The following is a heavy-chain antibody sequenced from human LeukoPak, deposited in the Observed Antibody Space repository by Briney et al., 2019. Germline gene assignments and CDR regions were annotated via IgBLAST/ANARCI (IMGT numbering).Heavy chain of an antibody. J-gene: IGHJ4*02. CDR2: INPNSGGT. CDR1: GYTFTGYY. V-gene: IGHV1-2*02. Sequence: AASVKVSCKASGYTFTGYYMHWVRQAPGQGLEWMGWINPNSGGTNYGQMLQGRVTMTRDTSISTAYMELSRLRSDDTAVYYFARGGSRDTAMVSYWGQGTLVTVSS. D-gene: IGHD5-18*01. CDR3: ARGGSRDTAMVSY.